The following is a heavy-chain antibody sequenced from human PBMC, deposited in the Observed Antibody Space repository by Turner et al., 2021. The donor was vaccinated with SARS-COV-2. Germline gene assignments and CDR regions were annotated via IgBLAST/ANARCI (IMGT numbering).Heavy chain of an antibody. J-gene: IGHJ4*02. CDR1: GFTFSSYG. Sequence: QVQLVESGGGVVQPGRSLRLSCAASGFTFSSYGMPWVRQAPGKGLEWVAFISFDGSSKYYADSVKGRFTISRDNSKNTLYLQMNSLRAEDTAIYYCAKDHGLHDYYDSSGYWGTFDYWGQGTLVTVSS. CDR3: AKDHGLHDYYDSSGYWGTFDY. CDR2: ISFDGSSK. D-gene: IGHD3-22*01. V-gene: IGHV3-30*18.